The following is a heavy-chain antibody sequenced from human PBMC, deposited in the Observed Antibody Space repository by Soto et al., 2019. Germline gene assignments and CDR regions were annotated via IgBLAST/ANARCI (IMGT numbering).Heavy chain of an antibody. J-gene: IGHJ4*02. Sequence: GGSLRLSCAASGFTFSSYAMHWVRQAPGKGLEWVAVISYDGSNKYYADSVKGRFTISRDNSKNTLYLQMNSLRAEDTAVYYCAAHDSSGYYPFDYWGQGTLVTVSS. V-gene: IGHV3-30-3*01. CDR2: ISYDGSNK. CDR3: AAHDSSGYYPFDY. CDR1: GFTFSSYA. D-gene: IGHD3-22*01.